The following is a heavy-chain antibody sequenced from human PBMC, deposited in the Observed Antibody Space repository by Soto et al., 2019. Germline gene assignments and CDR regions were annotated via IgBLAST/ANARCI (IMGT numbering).Heavy chain of an antibody. CDR3: ARTVLMVYATHYYYYYMDV. D-gene: IGHD2-8*01. CDR1: GGSFSGYY. Sequence: SETLSLTCAVYGGSFSGYYWSWIRQPPGKGLEWIGEINHSGSTNYNPSLKSRVTISVDTSRNQFSLKLSSVTAADTAVYYCARTVLMVYATHYYYYYMDVWGKGTTVTVSS. J-gene: IGHJ6*03. CDR2: INHSGST. V-gene: IGHV4-34*01.